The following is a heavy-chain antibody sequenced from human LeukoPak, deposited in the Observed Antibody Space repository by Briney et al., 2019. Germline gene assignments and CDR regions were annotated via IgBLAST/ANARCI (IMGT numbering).Heavy chain of an antibody. CDR1: GGSISSYY. J-gene: IGHJ5*02. V-gene: IGHV4-59*01. D-gene: IGHD3-22*01. CDR2: IYYSGST. CDR3: AREDYYDSSGQNWFDP. Sequence: SSETLSLTCTVSGGSISSYYWSWIRHPPGKGLEWLGYIYYSGSTNYNPSLKSRVTISVDTSKNQFSLKLSSVTAADTAVYYCAREDYYDSSGQNWFDPWGQGTLVTVSS.